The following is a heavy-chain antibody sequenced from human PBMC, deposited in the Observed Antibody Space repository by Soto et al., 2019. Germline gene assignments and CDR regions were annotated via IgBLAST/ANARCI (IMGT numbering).Heavy chain of an antibody. V-gene: IGHV3-23*01. J-gene: IGHJ3*02. CDR2: ISGSGGST. D-gene: IGHD1-20*01. CDR3: AKDINRNPQIPLDAFDI. CDR1: GFTFSSYA. Sequence: RLSCAASGFTFSSYAMSWVRQAPGKGLEWVSAISGSGGSTYYADSVKGRFTISRDNSKNTLYLQMNSLRAEDTAVYYCAKDINRNPQIPLDAFDIWGQGTMVTVSS.